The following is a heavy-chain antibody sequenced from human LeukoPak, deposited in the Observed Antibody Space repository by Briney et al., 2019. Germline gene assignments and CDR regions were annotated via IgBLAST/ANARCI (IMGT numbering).Heavy chain of an antibody. CDR2: IYYSGST. V-gene: IGHV4-59*08. J-gene: IGHJ6*02. CDR1: GGSISSYY. D-gene: IGHD2-2*01. Sequence: PSETLFLTCTVSGGSISSYYWSWIRQPPGKGLEWIGYIYYSGSTNYNPSLKSRVTISVDTSKNQFSLKLSSVTAADTAVYYCARLVVVPAATRDYYYYGMDVWGQGTTVTVSS. CDR3: ARLVVVPAATRDYYYYGMDV.